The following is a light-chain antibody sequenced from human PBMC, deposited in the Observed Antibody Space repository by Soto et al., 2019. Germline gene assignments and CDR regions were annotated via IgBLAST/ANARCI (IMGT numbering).Light chain of an antibody. Sequence: HSVLTQPPSASGTPGQRVTISCSGSSSNIGSNNVNWYQQLPGTAPKLLIYSNNQRPSGVPDRFSASKSGTSASLAISGLQSEDEADYYCAAWDDSLNGVVFGGGTKLTVL. V-gene: IGLV1-44*01. CDR3: AAWDDSLNGVV. CDR2: SNN. CDR1: SSNIGSNN. J-gene: IGLJ2*01.